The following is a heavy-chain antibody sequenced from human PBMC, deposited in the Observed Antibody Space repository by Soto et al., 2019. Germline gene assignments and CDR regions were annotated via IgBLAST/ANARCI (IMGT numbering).Heavy chain of an antibody. D-gene: IGHD7-27*01. CDR1: GGSISGSY. Sequence: SETMSLTCRVSGGSISGSYCSWIRQSPGKGLEWLGYVYYTGSTNYSPSLRSRVSISVETSKNEFSLRLSSVTAADTAVYFCARSPSGPGAHIDYWGQGTPVTVSS. V-gene: IGHV4-59*01. CDR2: VYYTGST. J-gene: IGHJ4*02. CDR3: ARSPSGPGAHIDY.